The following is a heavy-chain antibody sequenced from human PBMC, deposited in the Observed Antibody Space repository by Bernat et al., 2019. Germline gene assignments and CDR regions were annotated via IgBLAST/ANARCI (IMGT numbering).Heavy chain of an antibody. D-gene: IGHD6-19*01. Sequence: EVQLVQSGAEVKKPGEALKISCKGSGYSFTRYWIGWVRQMPGKGLEWMGILYPGDSDTRYSPSFQGWVTNSTDKSLSTAFLHWSSLKASDTSMYYCARQTFSGGWYGGSDYWGEGTLATVSS. CDR1: GYSFTRYW. V-gene: IGHV5-51*01. J-gene: IGHJ4*02. CDR2: LYPGDSDT. CDR3: ARQTFSGGWYGGSDY.